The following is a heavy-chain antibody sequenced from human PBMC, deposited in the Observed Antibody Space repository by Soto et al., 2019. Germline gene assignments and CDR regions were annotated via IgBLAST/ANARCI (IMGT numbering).Heavy chain of an antibody. CDR3: AREMGACSDSSCYPGPYDS. J-gene: IGHJ5*02. V-gene: IGHV3-48*02. CDR2: ITSKSTTI. Sequence: GGSLRLSCAASGFTFTSYSMNWVRQAPGQGLEWVSYITSKSTTIKYADSVKGRFTVSRDNAKNSLYLPLNSLRDEDTAVYYCAREMGACSDSSCYPGPYDSWGQGTLVTVSS. CDR1: GFTFTSYS. D-gene: IGHD3-16*01.